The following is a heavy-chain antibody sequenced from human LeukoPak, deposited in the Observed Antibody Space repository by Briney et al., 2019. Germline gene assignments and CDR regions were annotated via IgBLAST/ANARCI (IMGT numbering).Heavy chain of an antibody. D-gene: IGHD3-22*01. CDR3: ATDDSSGYFPPLD. J-gene: IGHJ1*01. CDR2: INPNSGGT. V-gene: IGHV1-2*02. CDR1: GYTFTGYY. Sequence: VASVKVSCKASGYTFTGYYMHWVRQAPGQGLEWMGWINPNSGGTNYAQKFQGRVTMTRDTSISTAYMELSSLRSEDTAVYYCATDDSSGYFPPLDWGQGTLVTVSS.